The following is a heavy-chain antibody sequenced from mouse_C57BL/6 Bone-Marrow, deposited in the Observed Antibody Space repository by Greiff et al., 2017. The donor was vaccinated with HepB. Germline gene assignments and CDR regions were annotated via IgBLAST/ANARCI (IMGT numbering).Heavy chain of an antibody. Sequence: QVQPQQSGTELVKPGASVKLSCKASGYTFTSYWMHWVKQRPGQGLEWIGNINPSNGGTNYNEKFKSKATLTVDKSASTAYMQLSSLTSEDSAVYYCARPGSPYDYGNWFAYWGQGTLVTVTA. V-gene: IGHV1-53*01. CDR3: ARPGSPYDYGNWFAY. D-gene: IGHD1-1*01. J-gene: IGHJ3*01. CDR1: GYTFTSYW. CDR2: INPSNGGT.